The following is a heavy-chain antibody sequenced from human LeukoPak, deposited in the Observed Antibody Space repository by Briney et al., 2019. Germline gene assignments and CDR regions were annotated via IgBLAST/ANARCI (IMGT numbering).Heavy chain of an antibody. CDR2: INHSGST. V-gene: IGHV4-34*01. CDR3: ARSVPGFGDPTQAHYYYGMDV. Sequence: ASETLSLTCAVYGGSFSGYYWSWIRQAPGKGLEWIREINHSGSTNYNPSLKSRVTISVDTSKNQFSLKLSSVTAADTAVYYCARSVPGFGDPTQAHYYYGMDVWGQGTTVTVSS. J-gene: IGHJ6*02. CDR1: GGSFSGYY. D-gene: IGHD3-10*01.